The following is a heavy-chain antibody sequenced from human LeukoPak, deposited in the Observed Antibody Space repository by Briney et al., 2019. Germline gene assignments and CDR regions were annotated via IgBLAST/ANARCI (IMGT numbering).Heavy chain of an antibody. CDR1: SGSISIYY. Sequence: SETLSLTCIVSSGSISIYYWSWIRQPPGKGLEWIGYIYSRGNTNYNPSLKSRVTISVDTSKNQFSLKLSSVTAADTAVYYCARDYGGKFDYWGRGTLVTVSS. V-gene: IGHV4-59*01. CDR2: IYSRGNT. J-gene: IGHJ4*02. CDR3: ARDYGGKFDY. D-gene: IGHD4-23*01.